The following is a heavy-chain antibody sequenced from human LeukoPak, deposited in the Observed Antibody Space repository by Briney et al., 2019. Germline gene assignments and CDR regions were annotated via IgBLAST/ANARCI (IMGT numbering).Heavy chain of an antibody. J-gene: IGHJ6*03. CDR1: GYTFTSYY. D-gene: IGHD1-26*01. CDR3: ARLVVLGGSFKDYYYYMDV. V-gene: IGHV1-46*01. CDR2: INPSGGST. Sequence: ASVKVSCKASGYTFTSYYMHWVRQAPGQGLEWMGIINPSGGSTSYAQKFQGRVTMTRDTSTGTVYMELSSLRSEDTAVYYCARLVVLGGSFKDYYYYMDVWGKGTTVTVSS.